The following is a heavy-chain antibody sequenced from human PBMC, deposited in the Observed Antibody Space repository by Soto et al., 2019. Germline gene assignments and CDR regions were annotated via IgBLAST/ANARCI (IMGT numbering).Heavy chain of an antibody. V-gene: IGHV3-23*01. CDR1: GFTFSGYA. J-gene: IGHJ3*02. D-gene: IGHD6-19*01. CDR3: AKRQFYAFDI. CDR2: ISGSGGST. Sequence: GGSLRISCAASGFTFSGYAMSWVRQAPGKGLEWVSAISGSGGSTYYADSVKGRFTISRDNSKNTVYLQMNSLRAEDTAVYYCAKRQFYAFDIWGQGTMVTVSS.